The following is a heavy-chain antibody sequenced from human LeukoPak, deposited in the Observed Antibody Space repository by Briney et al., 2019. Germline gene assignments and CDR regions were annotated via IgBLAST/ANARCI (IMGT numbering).Heavy chain of an antibody. CDR2: IYPGESDT. CDR3: ARHSPGSSWYWRFDP. CDR1: GYSFTTYL. J-gene: IGHJ5*02. Sequence: GESLKISCKGSGYSFTTYLIAWVRPMPGKGLEWMGIIYPGESDTRYSPSFQGQVTISADKSISTAYLQWSGLKASDTAMYYCARHSPGSSWYWRFDPWGQGTLVTVSS. V-gene: IGHV5-51*01. D-gene: IGHD6-13*01.